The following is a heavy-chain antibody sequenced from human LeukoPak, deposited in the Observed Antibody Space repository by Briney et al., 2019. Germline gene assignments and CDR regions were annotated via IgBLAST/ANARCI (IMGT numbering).Heavy chain of an antibody. CDR3: ALEGGATYDAFDI. V-gene: IGHV4-61*02. D-gene: IGHD1-26*01. CDR1: GGSISSGSYY. Sequence: SETLSLTCTVSGGSISSGSYYWSWIRQPAGKGLEWIGRIYTSGSTNYNPSLKSRVTISVDTSKNQFSLKLSSVTAADTAVYYCALEGGATYDAFDIWGQGTMVNVSS. CDR2: IYTSGST. J-gene: IGHJ3*02.